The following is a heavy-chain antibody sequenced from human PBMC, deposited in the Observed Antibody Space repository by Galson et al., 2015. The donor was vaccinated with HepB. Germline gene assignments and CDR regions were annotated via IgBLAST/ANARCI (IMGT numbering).Heavy chain of an antibody. CDR2: INPNSGGT. J-gene: IGHJ3*02. CDR1: GYTFTGYY. D-gene: IGHD3-22*01. CDR3: ARVGSKYYYDSSGYQNHADDAFDI. V-gene: IGHV1-2*04. Sequence: SVKVSCKASGYTFTGYYMHWVRQAPGQGLEWMGWINPNSGGTNYAQKFQGWVTMTRDTSISTAYMELSRLRSDDTAVYYCARVGSKYYYDSSGYQNHADDAFDIWGQGTMVTVSS.